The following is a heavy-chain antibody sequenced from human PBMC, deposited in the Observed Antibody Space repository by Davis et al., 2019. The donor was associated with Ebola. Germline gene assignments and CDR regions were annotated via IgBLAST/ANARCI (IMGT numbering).Heavy chain of an antibody. CDR1: GGTFSNYA. CDR3: ARDLLGGFDY. J-gene: IGHJ4*02. D-gene: IGHD3-16*01. Sequence: SVKVSCKASGGTFSNYAISWVRQAPGQGFEWMGGIIPIFGPAKYAQKFQARVTITADESTSTAYMELSSLRSEDTAMYYCARDLLGGFDYWGQGTLVTVSS. V-gene: IGHV1-69*13. CDR2: IIPIFGPA.